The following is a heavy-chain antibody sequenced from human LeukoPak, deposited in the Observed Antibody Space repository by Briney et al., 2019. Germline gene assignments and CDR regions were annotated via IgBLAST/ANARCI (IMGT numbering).Heavy chain of an antibody. J-gene: IGHJ1*01. CDR1: GGSISGGGYY. CDR3: ARGPLNGITEYFQR. D-gene: IGHD3-9*01. V-gene: IGHV4-61*02. Sequence: PSETLSLTCTVSGGSISGGGYYWTWIRQPAGKGLEWIGRIYTSGSTNYNPSLKSRVSISVDTSKNQFSLKLSSVTAADTAVYYCARGPLNGITEYFQRWGQGTLVTVSS. CDR2: IYTSGST.